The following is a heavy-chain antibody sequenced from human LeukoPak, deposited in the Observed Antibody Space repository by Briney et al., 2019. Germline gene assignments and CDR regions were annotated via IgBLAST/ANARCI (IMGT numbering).Heavy chain of an antibody. CDR3: AYRRPAANPYYFEY. Sequence: SGPTLVNPTQTLTLTCTFSGFSLSSSGVGVCWIRQPPGKALEWLALIYWNADKRYSPSLKNRLTITKDTSKNQVVLIMTNMDPVDTATYYCAYRRPAANPYYFEYWGQGTLVTVSS. CDR2: IYWNADK. CDR1: GFSLSSSGVG. V-gene: IGHV2-5*01. D-gene: IGHD2-2*01. J-gene: IGHJ4*02.